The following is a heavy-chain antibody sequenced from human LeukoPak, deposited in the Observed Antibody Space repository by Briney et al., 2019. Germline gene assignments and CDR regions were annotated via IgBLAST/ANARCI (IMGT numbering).Heavy chain of an antibody. Sequence: GGSLRLSCAASGFTFSTYWMSWVRQAPGKGLEWVSAISGSGGSTYYADSVKGRFTISRDNSKNTLYLQMNSLRAEDTAVYYCAKDLENTYYDFWSGYYTDSKGYYYYGMDVWGQGTTVTVSS. CDR1: GFTFSTYW. V-gene: IGHV3-23*01. CDR3: AKDLENTYYDFWSGYYTDSKGYYYYGMDV. CDR2: ISGSGGST. D-gene: IGHD3-3*01. J-gene: IGHJ6*02.